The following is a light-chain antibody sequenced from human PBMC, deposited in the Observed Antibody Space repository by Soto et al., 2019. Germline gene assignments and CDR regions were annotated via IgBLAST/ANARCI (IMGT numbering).Light chain of an antibody. V-gene: IGKV1-39*01. CDR3: QQSYSTPLT. J-gene: IGKJ4*01. CDR1: QSISNY. CDR2: AAS. Sequence: DIQMTQSPCSLSASVAYRCTITCLASQSISNYLNWYQQKPGKAPKFLIYAASSLQSGVPSRFSGRGSGTDFTLTISSLQPEDFAIYFCQQSYSTPLTFGGGTKV.